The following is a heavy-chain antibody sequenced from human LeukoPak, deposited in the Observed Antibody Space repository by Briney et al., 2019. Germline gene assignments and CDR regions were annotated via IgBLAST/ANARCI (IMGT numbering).Heavy chain of an antibody. CDR2: IYYSGST. J-gene: IGHJ5*02. V-gene: IGHV4-28*03. D-gene: IGHD2-8*02. Sequence: SETLSLTCAVSGYSISSSNWWGWIRQPPGKGLEWIGYIYYSGSTNYNPSLKSRVTMSVDTSKNQFSLKLSSVTAADTAVYYCARDLVYNWFDPWGQGTLVTVSS. CDR1: GYSISSSNW. CDR3: ARDLVYNWFDP.